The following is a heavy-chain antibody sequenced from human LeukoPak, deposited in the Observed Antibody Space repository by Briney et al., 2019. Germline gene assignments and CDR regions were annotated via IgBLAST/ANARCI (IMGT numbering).Heavy chain of an antibody. CDR1: GYIFTGNY. D-gene: IGHD3-3*02. CDR3: ARDSTPIDY. CDR2: INPNSGVT. J-gene: IGHJ4*02. V-gene: IGHV1-2*02. Sequence: ASVKVSCKTSGYIFTGNYMQWVRQAPGQGLEWMGWINPNSGVTKFAQKFQGRVTMTRDTSVNTAYMELSGLRSDDTAVYYCARDSTPIDYWGQGTLVTVSS.